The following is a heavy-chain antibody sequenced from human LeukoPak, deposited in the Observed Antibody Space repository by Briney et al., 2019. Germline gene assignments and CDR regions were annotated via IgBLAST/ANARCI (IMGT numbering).Heavy chain of an antibody. CDR1: GDSITGYY. V-gene: IGHV4-39*07. CDR2: IYYTGNT. J-gene: IGHJ4*02. CDR3: ARGVVIAPQTFDY. D-gene: IGHD2-21*01. Sequence: SETLSLTCTVSGDSITGYYWGWIRQPPGKGLEWIGNIYYTGNTYYNASLKSRVTISVDTSKNQFSLRLRPVTAADTAVYYCARGVVIAPQTFDYWGQGTLVTVSS.